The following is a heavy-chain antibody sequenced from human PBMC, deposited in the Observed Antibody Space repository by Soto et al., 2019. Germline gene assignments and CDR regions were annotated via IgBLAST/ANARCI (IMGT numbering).Heavy chain of an antibody. D-gene: IGHD3-10*01. J-gene: IGHJ6*02. CDR1: GFTFSSYA. V-gene: IGHV3-23*01. Sequence: GGSLRLSCAASGFTFSSYAMSWVRQAPGKGLEWVSAISGSGGSTYYADSVKGRFTISRDNSKNTLYLQMNSLRAEDTAVYYCAKDPPPYYYGSGKATYGMDVWGQGTTVTVSS. CDR2: ISGSGGST. CDR3: AKDPPPYYYGSGKATYGMDV.